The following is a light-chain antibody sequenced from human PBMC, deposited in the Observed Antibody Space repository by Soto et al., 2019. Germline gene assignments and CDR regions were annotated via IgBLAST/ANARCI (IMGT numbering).Light chain of an antibody. CDR1: QSISSW. Sequence: DIQMTQSPSTLSASVGDRVTITCRASQSISSWLAWYQQKPGKAPKLLIYDASSLESGVPSRFRGSGSGTEFALTISSLLPDDFASSYCQQYNSYSLLTFGGGTKVEIK. J-gene: IGKJ4*01. CDR2: DAS. CDR3: QQYNSYSLLT. V-gene: IGKV1-5*01.